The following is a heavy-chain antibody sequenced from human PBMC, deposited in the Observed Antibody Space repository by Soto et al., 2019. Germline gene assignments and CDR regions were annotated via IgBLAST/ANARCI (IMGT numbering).Heavy chain of an antibody. Sequence: QERLQESGPGLVKPSETLSLTCSVSGGSINGYYWNWIRQHPGKVLEWLGNVYFSGSNHYNPSLEARITISVDTTKKQISLKLRFVTAAATAVYYCARQEAVPGTAVDSWGQGTLVSVSS. D-gene: IGHD6-19*01. CDR2: VYFSGSN. V-gene: IGHV4-59*01. J-gene: IGHJ4*02. CDR3: ARQEAVPGTAVDS. CDR1: GGSINGYY.